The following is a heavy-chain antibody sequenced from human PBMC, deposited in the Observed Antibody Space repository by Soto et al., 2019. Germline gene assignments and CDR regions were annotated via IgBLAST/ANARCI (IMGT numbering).Heavy chain of an antibody. D-gene: IGHD6-13*01. V-gene: IGHV4-34*01. CDR2: INDGGTT. Sequence: QVQLQQWGAGLLKPSETLSLTCAVYGGSFSGHYWSWIRQPPGKGLEWIGEINDGGTTNYNPSLKSGVVISVDTSKHQFALRLRSVTAAETAVYYCARGVPGYSSSWYAYWGQGTLVTVSS. CDR3: ARGVPGYSSSWYAY. CDR1: GGSFSGHY. J-gene: IGHJ4*02.